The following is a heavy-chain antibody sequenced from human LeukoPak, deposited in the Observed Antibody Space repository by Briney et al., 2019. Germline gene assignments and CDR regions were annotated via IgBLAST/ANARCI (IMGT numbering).Heavy chain of an antibody. Sequence: ASVKVSCKASGYTFTSYDINWVRQATGQGLEWMGWMNPNSGNTGYAQKFQGRVTMTRNTSISTAYMELSSLRSEDTAVYYCARRGYSSSWYRDNRFDPWGQGTLVTVSS. D-gene: IGHD6-13*01. V-gene: IGHV1-8*01. CDR3: ARRGYSSSWYRDNRFDP. J-gene: IGHJ5*02. CDR1: GYTFTSYD. CDR2: MNPNSGNT.